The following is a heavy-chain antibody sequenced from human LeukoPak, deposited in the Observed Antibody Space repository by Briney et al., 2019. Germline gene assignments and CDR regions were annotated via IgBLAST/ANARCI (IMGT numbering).Heavy chain of an antibody. CDR2: IYHSGST. D-gene: IGHD3-10*01. J-gene: IGHJ4*02. CDR1: GYSISSGYY. CDR3: ARRWFGELLFYY. Sequence: SETLSLTCTVSGYSISSGYYWGWIRQPPGKGLEWIGSIYHSGSTYYNPSLKSRVTISVDTSKNQFSLKLSSVTAADTAVYYCARRWFGELLFYYWGQGTLVTVSS. V-gene: IGHV4-38-2*02.